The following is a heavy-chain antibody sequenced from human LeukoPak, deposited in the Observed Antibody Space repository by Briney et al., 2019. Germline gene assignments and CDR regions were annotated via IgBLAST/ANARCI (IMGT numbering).Heavy chain of an antibody. CDR3: ALMITFGGVKDY. Sequence: GGSLRLSCAASGFTFSSYSMNWVRQAPGKGLEWVSSISSSSSYIYYADSVKGRFTISRDNAKNSLYLQMNGLRAEDTAVYYCALMITFGGVKDYWGQGTLVTVSS. CDR2: ISSSSSYI. J-gene: IGHJ4*02. CDR1: GFTFSSYS. V-gene: IGHV3-21*01. D-gene: IGHD3-16*01.